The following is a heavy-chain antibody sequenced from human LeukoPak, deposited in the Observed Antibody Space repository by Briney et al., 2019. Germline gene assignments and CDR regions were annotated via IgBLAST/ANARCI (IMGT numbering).Heavy chain of an antibody. J-gene: IGHJ4*02. CDR3: ARPLYCRDGSCYSLDY. Sequence: ASVTVSCKASGYPFIGYYIHWVRQAPGQGLQYMGWINPTTGGTNSTQKFQGRVTMTRDTSISTTYMELSRLKSDDTAVYYCARPLYCRDGSCYSLDYWGQGTLVTVSS. CDR1: GYPFIGYY. D-gene: IGHD2-15*01. CDR2: INPTTGGT. V-gene: IGHV1-2*02.